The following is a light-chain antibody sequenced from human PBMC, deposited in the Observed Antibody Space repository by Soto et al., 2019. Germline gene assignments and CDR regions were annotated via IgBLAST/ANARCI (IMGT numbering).Light chain of an antibody. V-gene: IGKV3-11*01. CDR2: DAS. CDR1: QSVSSY. J-gene: IGKJ4*01. CDR3: QHRSSWPLT. Sequence: EIVLTQSPAPLSLSPGERATLSCRASQSVSSYLAWYQRKPGQAPRLLIYDASKRASGIPARFSGSGSGTDCTLTISSLEPEDVAVYYCQHRSSWPLTLGGGTKVDIK.